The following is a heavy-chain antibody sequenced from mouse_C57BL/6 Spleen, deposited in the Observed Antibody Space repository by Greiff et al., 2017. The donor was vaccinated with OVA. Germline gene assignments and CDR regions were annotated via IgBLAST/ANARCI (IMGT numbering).Heavy chain of an antibody. CDR3: ARLTAYYFDY. CDR1: GFTFSDYG. CDR2: ISSGSSTI. D-gene: IGHD4-1*01. Sequence: EVNLVESGGGLVKPGGSLKLSCAASGFTFSDYGMHWVRQAPEKGLEWVAYISSGSSTIYYADTVKGRFTISRDNAKNTLFLQMTSLRSEDTAMYYCARLTAYYFDYWGQGTTLTVSS. J-gene: IGHJ2*01. V-gene: IGHV5-17*01.